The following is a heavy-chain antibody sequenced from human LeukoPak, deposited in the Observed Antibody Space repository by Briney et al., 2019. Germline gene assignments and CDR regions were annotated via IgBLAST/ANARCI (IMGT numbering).Heavy chain of an antibody. CDR2: ISSSSSYI. CDR3: ARLGAGYCSGGSCDGAFDI. Sequence: GGSLRLSGAASGFTFSSYSMNWVRQAPGKGLGWVSSISSSSSYIYYADSVKGRFTISRDNAKNSLYLQMNSLRAEDTAVYYCARLGAGYCSGGSCDGAFDIWGQGTMVTVSS. J-gene: IGHJ3*02. CDR1: GFTFSSYS. D-gene: IGHD2-15*01. V-gene: IGHV3-21*01.